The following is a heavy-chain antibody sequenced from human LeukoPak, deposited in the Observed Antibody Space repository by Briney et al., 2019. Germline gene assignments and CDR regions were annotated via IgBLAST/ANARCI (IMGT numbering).Heavy chain of an antibody. J-gene: IGHJ5*02. CDR3: ASSSIVVVPAADSNWFDP. CDR2: INYRGST. Sequence: ASETLSLTGTASGGSISSISYYWGGIRHPPGKGRGWMGSINYRGSTYYNPSLKSRVTISVDTSKNQFSLKLSSVTAADTAVYYCASSSIVVVPAADSNWFDPWGQGTLVTVSS. D-gene: IGHD2-2*01. V-gene: IGHV4-39*01. CDR1: GGSISSISYY.